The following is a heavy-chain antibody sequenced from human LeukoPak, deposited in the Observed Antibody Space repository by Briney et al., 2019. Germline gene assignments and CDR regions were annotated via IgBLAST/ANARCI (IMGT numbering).Heavy chain of an antibody. CDR1: GGTFSSYA. Sequence: ASVKVSCKASGGTFSSYAISWVRHAPGQGLEWMGKIIPILGIADYAQKFQGRVTITADKSTSTAYLELSSLRSEDTAVYYCARNVVVPAATSSFDYWGQGTLVTVSS. J-gene: IGHJ4*02. V-gene: IGHV1-69*04. D-gene: IGHD2-2*01. CDR2: IIPILGIA. CDR3: ARNVVVPAATSSFDY.